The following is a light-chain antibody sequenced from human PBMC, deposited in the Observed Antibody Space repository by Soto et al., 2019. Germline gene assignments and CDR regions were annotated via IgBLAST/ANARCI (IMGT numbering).Light chain of an antibody. Sequence: DIVMTQSPDSLAVSLGERANINCKSSRTILYSSNNMNYLAWYQKKSGQPPKLLIYWASTRDSGVLHRFSGRGSGTDFTLTLISLQFEDVAVYYCQQYYPTPRTFDQGNKVDIK. CDR2: WAS. V-gene: IGKV4-1*01. CDR3: QQYYPTPRT. J-gene: IGKJ1*01. CDR1: RTILYSSNNMNY.